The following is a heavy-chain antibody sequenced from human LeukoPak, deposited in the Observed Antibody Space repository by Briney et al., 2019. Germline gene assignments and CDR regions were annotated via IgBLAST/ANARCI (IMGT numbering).Heavy chain of an antibody. Sequence: ASVKVSCKASGYTFTNYGISWLRQAPGQGLEWMGWISAYNGDTKYLQNLQGRVTTTTDTSTSTAYMELRSLRSDDTAVYYCARDNPYYYLYWGQGTLVTVSS. D-gene: IGHD3-22*01. CDR1: GYTFTNYG. CDR2: ISAYNGDT. CDR3: ARDNPYYYLY. J-gene: IGHJ4*02. V-gene: IGHV1-18*01.